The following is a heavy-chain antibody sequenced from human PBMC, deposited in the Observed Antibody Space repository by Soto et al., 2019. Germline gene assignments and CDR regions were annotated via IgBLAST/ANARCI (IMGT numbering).Heavy chain of an antibody. CDR2: INPDGSAK. CDR3: AYGSGNYRFQY. CDR1: GFTFSSYW. Sequence: VPLVESGGGLVQPGGSLRLSCAASGFTFSSYWLSWVRQAPGKGLEWVANINPDGSAKYYVDSVKGRFTISRDNAKNSLSLQMNSLRAEDTAVYYCAYGSGNYRFQYWGQGTLVTVSS. D-gene: IGHD3-10*01. V-gene: IGHV3-7*05. J-gene: IGHJ4*02.